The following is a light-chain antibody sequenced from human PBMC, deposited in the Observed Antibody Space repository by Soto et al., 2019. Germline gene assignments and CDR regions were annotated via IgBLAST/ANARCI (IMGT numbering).Light chain of an antibody. J-gene: IGKJ1*01. CDR2: DAS. CDR1: QSVSSS. CDR3: QQRSNWPPT. Sequence: EIVLTQSPATLSLSPGERATLSCRASQSVSSSLAWYQQKPGQAPRLLIYDASNRATGIPARFSGSGSGTDFTLTISSLEPEDVAVYYCQQRSNWPPTFGQGTKVEIK. V-gene: IGKV3-11*01.